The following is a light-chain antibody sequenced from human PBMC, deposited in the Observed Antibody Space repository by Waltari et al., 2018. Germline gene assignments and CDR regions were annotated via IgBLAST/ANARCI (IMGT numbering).Light chain of an antibody. CDR2: EVS. CDR3: ASRGASKV. CDR1: SSAVGAYKY. Sequence: SALTQPPSASGSPGQSVTISCTGTSSAVGAYKYVPWYQQHPGKAPNLLIYEVSKRASGVPDRFSGSKSGNTASLTVSGLQAEDEADYYCASRGASKVFGGGTKLTVL. J-gene: IGLJ2*01. V-gene: IGLV2-8*01.